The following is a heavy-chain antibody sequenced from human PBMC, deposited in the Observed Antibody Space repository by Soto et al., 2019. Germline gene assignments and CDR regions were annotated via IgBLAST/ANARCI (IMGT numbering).Heavy chain of an antibody. Sequence: EVQLVESGGGLVKPGGSLRLSCAASGFTFSYYNMNWVRQAPGKGLEWVSSISSSSSYISYADSVKGRFTISRDNAKNSLNLQMHSLRAEDTAVYYCARVVDYYDPYYSYGMDVWGQGTTVTVSS. CDR2: ISSSSSYI. CDR1: GFTFSYYN. CDR3: ARVVDYYDPYYSYGMDV. V-gene: IGHV3-21*01. J-gene: IGHJ6*02. D-gene: IGHD3-22*01.